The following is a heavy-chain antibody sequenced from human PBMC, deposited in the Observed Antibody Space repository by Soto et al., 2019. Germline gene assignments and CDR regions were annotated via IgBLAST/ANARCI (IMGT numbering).Heavy chain of an antibody. CDR3: ARASDYGDYVPFDC. Sequence: PSETLSLTCAVYGGSFSGYYWSWIRQPPGKGLDWIGEINHSGSANYNPSLKSRVTISVDTSKNQFSLKMSSVTAADTVVYYCARASDYGDYVPFDCWGQGTLVTVSS. CDR1: GGSFSGYY. D-gene: IGHD4-17*01. J-gene: IGHJ4*02. V-gene: IGHV4-34*01. CDR2: INHSGSA.